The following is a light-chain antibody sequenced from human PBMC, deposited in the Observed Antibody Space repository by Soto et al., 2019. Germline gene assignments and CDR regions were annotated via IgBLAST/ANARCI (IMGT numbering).Light chain of an antibody. Sequence: ETVLTQSPAILSLSPGERATLSCRASQSVSTYLAWYQQKPGQAPRLLIYDASNRATGIPARFIGSGSGTDFTLTISRLEPEDFAVYYCQQFSSYPLTFGGGTKVDIK. CDR3: QQFSSYPLT. CDR1: QSVSTY. CDR2: DAS. V-gene: IGKV3-11*01. J-gene: IGKJ4*01.